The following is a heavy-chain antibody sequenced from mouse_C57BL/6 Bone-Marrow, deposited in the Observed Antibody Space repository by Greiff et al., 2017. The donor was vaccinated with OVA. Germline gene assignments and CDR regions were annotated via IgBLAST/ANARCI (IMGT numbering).Heavy chain of an antibody. Sequence: VQLQQPGAELVKPGASVKMSCKASGYTFTSYWITWVKQRPGQGLEWIGDIYPGSGSTNYNEKFKSKATLTVDTSSSTAYMQLSSLTSEDSAVYYCARRYYVSSYWYFDVWGTGTTVTVSS. CDR1: GYTFTSYW. CDR2: IYPGSGST. V-gene: IGHV1-55*01. CDR3: ARRYYVSSYWYFDV. D-gene: IGHD1-1*01. J-gene: IGHJ1*03.